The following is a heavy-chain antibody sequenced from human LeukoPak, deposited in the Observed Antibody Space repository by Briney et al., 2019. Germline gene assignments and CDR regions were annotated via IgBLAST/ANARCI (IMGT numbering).Heavy chain of an antibody. J-gene: IGHJ4*02. CDR2: IKQDGSEK. CDR3: ARDTVVVIQYFDY. D-gene: IGHD3-22*01. V-gene: IGHV3-7*04. Sequence: GGSLRLSCAASGLTFSSYWMSWVRQAPGKGLEWVANIKQDGSEKYYVDSVKGRFTISRDNAKNSLYLQMNSLRAEDTAVYYCARDTVVVIQYFDYWGQGTLVTVSS. CDR1: GLTFSSYW.